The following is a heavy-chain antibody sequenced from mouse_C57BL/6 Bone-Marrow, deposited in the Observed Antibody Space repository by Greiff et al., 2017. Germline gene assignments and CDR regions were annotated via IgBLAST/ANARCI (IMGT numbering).Heavy chain of an antibody. D-gene: IGHD2-3*01. Sequence: QVQLQQPGAELVKPGASVKLSCKASGYTFTSYWMHWVKQRPGQGLEWIGMIHPNSGSNNYNEKFKSKATLTVDKSSSTAYMQLSSLTSEDTAFYYGARLGWFPLSAMDYWGQGTSVTGSS. V-gene: IGHV1-64*01. CDR3: ARLGWFPLSAMDY. CDR1: GYTFTSYW. J-gene: IGHJ4*01. CDR2: IHPNSGSN.